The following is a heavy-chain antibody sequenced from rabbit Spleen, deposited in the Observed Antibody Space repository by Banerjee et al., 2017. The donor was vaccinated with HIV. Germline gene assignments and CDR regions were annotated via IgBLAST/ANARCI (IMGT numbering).Heavy chain of an antibody. CDR2: IDTGSSGFT. CDR1: GGSFSSSAY. V-gene: IGHV1S40*01. Sequence: QSLEESGGDLLKHGASLTLTCTASGGSFSSSAYMCWVRQAPGKGLEWIACIDTGSSGFTYFAAWAKGRFACSKTSSTTVTLQMTRLTAADTATYFCARDTSSSFSSYGMALWGPGTLVTVS. J-gene: IGHJ6*01. D-gene: IGHD1-1*01. CDR3: ARDTSSSFSSYGMAL.